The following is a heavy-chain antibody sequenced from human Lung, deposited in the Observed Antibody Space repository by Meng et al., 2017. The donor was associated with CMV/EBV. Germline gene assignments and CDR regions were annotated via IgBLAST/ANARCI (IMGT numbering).Heavy chain of an antibody. V-gene: IGHV4-31*03. CDR3: ASKPDYYGSGSYYYYGMDV. CDR2: SYYSGST. J-gene: IGHJ6*02. D-gene: IGHD3-10*01. CDR1: GGSISSGGYY. Sequence: SETLSLTCTVSGGSISSGGYYWSWIRQHPGKGLEWIGYSYYSGSTYYNPSLKSRVTISVDTSKNQFSLKLSSVAAADTAVYYCASKPDYYGSGSYYYYGMDVWGQGTTVTVSS.